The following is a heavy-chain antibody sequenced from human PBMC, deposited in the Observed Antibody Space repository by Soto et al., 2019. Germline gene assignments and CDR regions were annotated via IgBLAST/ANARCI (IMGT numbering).Heavy chain of an antibody. J-gene: IGHJ4*02. D-gene: IGHD1-20*01. CDR2: INHLGST. CDR3: ASPQYNWNNPFVY. CDR1: GGSLSGHD. V-gene: IGHV4-34*01. Sequence: PSETLSLTCAVYGGSLSGHDWSWLRQPPGKGLEWIGEINHLGSTDYNPSLRSRVTISVDRSKNQFSLRLTSVTAADTAVYYCASPQYNWNNPFVYWGQGTQVTVS.